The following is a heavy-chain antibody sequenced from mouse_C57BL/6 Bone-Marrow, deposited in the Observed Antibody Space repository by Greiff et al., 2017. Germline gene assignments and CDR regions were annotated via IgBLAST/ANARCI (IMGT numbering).Heavy chain of an antibody. J-gene: IGHJ1*03. CDR2: INYDGSST. V-gene: IGHV5-16*01. CDR1: GFTFSDYY. CDR3: ARDLSYFDF. D-gene: IGHD6-5*01. Sequence: EVQLMESEGGLVQPGSSMKLSCTASGFTFSDYYMAWVRQVPEKGLEWVAKINYDGSSTYYLDSLKSRFIISRDNAKNILYLQMSSLKSDDTATYYCARDLSYFDFWGTGTTVTVSS.